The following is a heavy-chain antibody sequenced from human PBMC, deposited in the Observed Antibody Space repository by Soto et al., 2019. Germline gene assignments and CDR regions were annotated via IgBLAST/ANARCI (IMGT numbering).Heavy chain of an antibody. CDR1: GGSFSGYY. D-gene: IGHD6-13*01. CDR2: INHSGST. J-gene: IGHJ6*02. V-gene: IGHV4-34*01. Sequence: SETLSLTCAVYGGSFSGYYWSWIRQPPGKGLEWIGEINHSGSTNYNPSLKSRVTISVDTSKNQFSLKLSSVTAADTAVYYCARGRIAGPMDVWGQGTTVTVSS. CDR3: ARGRIAGPMDV.